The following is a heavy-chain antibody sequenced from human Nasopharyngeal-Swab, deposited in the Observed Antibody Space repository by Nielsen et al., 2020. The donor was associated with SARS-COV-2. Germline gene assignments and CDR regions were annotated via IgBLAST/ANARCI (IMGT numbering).Heavy chain of an antibody. J-gene: IGHJ4*02. CDR3: TTDYYFDY. CDR2: IGDKDHNYAT. CDR1: GFIFSGSA. Sequence: GGSLRLSCAASGFIFSGSAMHWVRQASGKGLEWVGRIGDKDHNYATTYGAAVKGRFTISRDDSKNTAFLQMDSLKTEDMALYYCTTDYYFDYWGQGTLVTVSS. V-gene: IGHV3-73*01.